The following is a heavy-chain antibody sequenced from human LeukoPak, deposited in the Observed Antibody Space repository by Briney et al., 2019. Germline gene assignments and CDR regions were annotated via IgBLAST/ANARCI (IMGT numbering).Heavy chain of an antibody. CDR3: AREYDFWGGYKQIDY. J-gene: IGHJ4*02. CDR2: ISGRGGST. V-gene: IGHV3-23*01. Sequence: GGSRRLACAASGFTFSSYAMGWVRQAPGEWLGWVSAISGRGGSTLYGDSVKGGFTISRDNSKNTLYLQMNSMRAEDTAVYYCAREYDFWGGYKQIDYWGQGTLVTVSS. CDR1: GFTFSSYA. D-gene: IGHD3-3*01.